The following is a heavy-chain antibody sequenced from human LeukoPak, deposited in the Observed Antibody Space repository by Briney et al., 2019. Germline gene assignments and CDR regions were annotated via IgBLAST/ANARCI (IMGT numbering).Heavy chain of an antibody. CDR1: GFTFSSYA. CDR3: AKDDRGVVVIAIRY. Sequence: GGSLRLSCAASGFTFSSYAMSWVRQAPGRGLEWVSTISDSGGSTYYADSVKGRFTISRDNSKNTLYLQMNSLRAEDTALYYCAKDDRGVVVIAIRYWGQGTLVTVSS. J-gene: IGHJ4*02. V-gene: IGHV3-23*01. CDR2: ISDSGGST. D-gene: IGHD2-21*01.